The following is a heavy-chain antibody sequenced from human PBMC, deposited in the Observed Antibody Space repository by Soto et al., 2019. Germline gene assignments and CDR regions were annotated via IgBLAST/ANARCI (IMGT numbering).Heavy chain of an antibody. CDR2: INVYNGNT. V-gene: IGHV1-18*01. Sequence: QVQLVQSGGEVKKPGASVKVSCKASGYTFTNYGISWVRQAPGQGLEWMGWINVYNGNTKYAQKVQGRVTMTTDTSTGTAYRELRSRGSDETAVYYCARGVGSGSYYNQYNWFDPWGQGTLVTVSS. CDR3: ARGVGSGSYYNQYNWFDP. J-gene: IGHJ5*02. CDR1: GYTFTNYG. D-gene: IGHD3-10*01.